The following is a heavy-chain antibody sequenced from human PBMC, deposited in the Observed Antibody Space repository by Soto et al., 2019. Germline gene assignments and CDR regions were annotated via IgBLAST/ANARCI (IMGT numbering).Heavy chain of an antibody. CDR3: ARGRYGDY. CDR2: ISAHNGNT. Sequence: QVHLVQSGAEVKKPGASVKVSCKGSGYAFTTYGITWVRQAPGQGLEWMGWISAHNGNTNYAQKLQGRVNVTRDTSTSTAYMELRSLRYEDTAVYYCARGRYGDYWGQGALVTVSS. CDR1: GYAFTTYG. J-gene: IGHJ4*02. V-gene: IGHV1-18*01. D-gene: IGHD1-1*01.